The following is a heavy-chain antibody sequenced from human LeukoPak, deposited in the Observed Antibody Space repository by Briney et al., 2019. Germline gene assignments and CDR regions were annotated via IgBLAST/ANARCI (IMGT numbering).Heavy chain of an antibody. CDR3: AKDQSYAFDI. CDR1: GFTFSRYG. Sequence: PGGSLRLSCEASGFTFSRYGMSRVRQAPGKGLEWVSTISASGGSTYYADSVKGRFTISRDNSKHTLYLQMNSLRAEDTAVYYCAKDQSYAFDIWGQGTMVTVSS. J-gene: IGHJ3*02. V-gene: IGHV3-23*01. CDR2: ISASGGST.